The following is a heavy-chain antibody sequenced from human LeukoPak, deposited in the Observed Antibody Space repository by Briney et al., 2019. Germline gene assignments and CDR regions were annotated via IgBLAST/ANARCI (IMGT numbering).Heavy chain of an antibody. CDR3: ARSKAAAAKREGFDY. CDR2: ISYDGSNK. J-gene: IGHJ4*02. V-gene: IGHV3-30-3*01. CDR1: GLTFSSYA. D-gene: IGHD6-13*01. Sequence: AGGSLRLSCAASGLTFSSYAMHWVRQAPGKGLEWVAVISYDGSNKYYADSVKGRFTISRDNSKNTLYLQMNSLRAEDTAVYYCARSKAAAAKREGFDYWGQGTLVTVSS.